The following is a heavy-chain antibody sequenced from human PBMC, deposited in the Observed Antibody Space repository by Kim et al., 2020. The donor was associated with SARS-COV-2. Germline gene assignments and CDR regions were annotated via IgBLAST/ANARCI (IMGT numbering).Heavy chain of an antibody. J-gene: IGHJ4*02. Sequence: GGSLRLSCAASGFTFSSYGMSWVRQAPGKGLEWVSTVIGSGRSTTYADSVRGRFTISRDNSKNTLSLQMNGLRAEDTAVYYCAKDFIRGISDFWGQGTLVTVSS. V-gene: IGHV3-23*01. CDR1: GFTFSSYG. CDR2: VIGSGRST. CDR3: AKDFIRGISDF. D-gene: IGHD3-10*01.